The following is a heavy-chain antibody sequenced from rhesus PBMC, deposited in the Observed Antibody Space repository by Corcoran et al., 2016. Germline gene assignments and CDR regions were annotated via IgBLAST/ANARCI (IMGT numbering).Heavy chain of an antibody. Sequence: QVQLQESGPGLVKPSETLSLTCAVSGGSIRSHYGRWIRRPPGKGLDGIGRIYGGGGSTDYNPSLKSRVTISTDTSKNQFSLKLSSVTAADTAVYYCARNLGGSYDQYYYGLDSWGQGVVVTVSS. CDR2: IYGGGGST. D-gene: IGHD1-44*02. V-gene: IGHV4-160*01. CDR1: GGSIRSHY. CDR3: ARNLGGSYDQYYYGLDS. J-gene: IGHJ6*01.